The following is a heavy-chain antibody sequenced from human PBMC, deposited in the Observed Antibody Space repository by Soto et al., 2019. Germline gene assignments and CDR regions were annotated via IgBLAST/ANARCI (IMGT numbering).Heavy chain of an antibody. CDR2: IYYSGST. J-gene: IGHJ4*02. CDR1: GGSISSGDYY. D-gene: IGHD3-10*01. CDR3: ARFTTGGMVRGQGYG. V-gene: IGHV4-30-4*01. Sequence: QVQLQESGPGLVKPSQTLSLTCTVSGGSISSGDYYWSWIRQPPGKGLEWIGYIYYSGSTYYNPSLKSRVTISADTSKNPFSLKLSSVPAADTAVYYCARFTTGGMVRGQGYGWGQGTLVTVSS.